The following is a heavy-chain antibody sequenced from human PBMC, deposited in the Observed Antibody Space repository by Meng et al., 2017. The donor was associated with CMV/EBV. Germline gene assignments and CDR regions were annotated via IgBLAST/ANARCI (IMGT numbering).Heavy chain of an antibody. CDR3: ARGGIAAAGPFDY. D-gene: IGHD6-13*01. J-gene: IGHJ4*02. CDR2: INHSGST. Sequence: HVPLQQGGAGPCNPSETLSLTCAVYGGSFSGYYWSWIRQPPGKGLEWIGEINHSGSTNYNPSLKSRVTISVDTSKNQFSLKLRSVTAADTAVYYCARGGIAAAGPFDYWGQGTLVTVSS. V-gene: IGHV4-34*01. CDR1: GGSFSGYY.